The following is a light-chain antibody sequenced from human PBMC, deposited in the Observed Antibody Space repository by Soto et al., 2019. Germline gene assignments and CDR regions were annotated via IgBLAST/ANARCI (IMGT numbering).Light chain of an antibody. CDR1: QSVDIN. Sequence: IVMTQSPATLSVSPGERVTLSCRASQSVDINLAWYQQKPGQAPRLLIYGASTRATDMPGRFSGRGAGAEFTLTISSLQSEDFAVYYCQQYRSWPRTFGQGTKVDI. V-gene: IGKV3-15*01. J-gene: IGKJ1*01. CDR3: QQYRSWPRT. CDR2: GAS.